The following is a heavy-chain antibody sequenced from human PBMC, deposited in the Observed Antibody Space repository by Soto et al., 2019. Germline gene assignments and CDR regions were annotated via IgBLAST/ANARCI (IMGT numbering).Heavy chain of an antibody. Sequence: SETLSLTCAVYGGSFSSYHWSWIRQTPGKGLEWIGEINHLTTTNYNPSLKSRVIISLDTPKNQFSLKLSSVTAADTAVYYCERGYDTALAPIFWGQGILVTVSS. CDR2: INHLTTT. V-gene: IGHV4-34*01. J-gene: IGHJ4*02. D-gene: IGHD5-18*01. CDR1: GGSFSSYH. CDR3: ERGYDTALAPIF.